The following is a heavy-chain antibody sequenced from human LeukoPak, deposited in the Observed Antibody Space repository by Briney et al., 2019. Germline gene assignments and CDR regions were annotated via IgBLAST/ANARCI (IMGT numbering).Heavy chain of an antibody. CDR1: GGSISSSSYY. Sequence: PSETLSLTCTVSGGSISSSSYYWGWIRQPPGKGLEWIGSIYYSGSTYYNPSLKSRVTISVDTYKNQFSLQLSSVTAADTAVYYCASDLDYGAYESAWFDPWGQGTLVTVSS. CDR2: IYYSGST. V-gene: IGHV4-39*01. D-gene: IGHD4-17*01. J-gene: IGHJ5*02. CDR3: ASDLDYGAYESAWFDP.